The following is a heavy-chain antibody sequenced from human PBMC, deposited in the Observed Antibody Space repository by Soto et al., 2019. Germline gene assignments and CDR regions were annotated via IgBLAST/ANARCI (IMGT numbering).Heavy chain of an antibody. CDR3: AISANGWFSAFDI. CDR2: MSGSGGTT. CDR1: GFTFSSYA. J-gene: IGHJ3*02. D-gene: IGHD6-19*01. Sequence: EVQLLESGGGLVQPGGSLRLSCAASGFTFSSYAMSWVRQAPGKGLEGVSAMSGSGGTTYYADSVKGRFTFSRDNAKNTLYLHMNSLRAEDTAVYYCAISANGWFSAFDIWGQGTMVTVSS. V-gene: IGHV3-23*01.